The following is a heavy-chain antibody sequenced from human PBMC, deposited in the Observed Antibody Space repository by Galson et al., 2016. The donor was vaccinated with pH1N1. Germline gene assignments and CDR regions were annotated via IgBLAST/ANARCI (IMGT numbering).Heavy chain of an antibody. CDR3: ARDLYDILTGFYNNNGYFDY. V-gene: IGHV3-21*01. Sequence: LRLSCAASGFTFNTHSMNWVRQAPGKGLEWVSSISSSSSYIYYADSVKGRFTISRDNAKNSLYLQMNSLRAEDTAVYYCARDLYDILTGFYNNNGYFDYWGQGTLVTVSS. CDR1: GFTFNTHS. D-gene: IGHD3-9*01. J-gene: IGHJ4*02. CDR2: ISSSSSYI.